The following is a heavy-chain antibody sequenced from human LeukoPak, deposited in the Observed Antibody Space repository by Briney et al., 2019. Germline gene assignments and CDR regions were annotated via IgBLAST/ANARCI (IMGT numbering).Heavy chain of an antibody. CDR3: ANLVDPIALDSSSADY. CDR1: GFTFSSYG. CDR2: ISYDGSNK. D-gene: IGHD6-19*01. Sequence: GGSLRLSCAASGFTFSSYGMHWVRQAPGKGLEWVAVISYDGSNKYYADSVKGRFTIPRDNSKNTLYLQMNSLRAEDTAVYYCANLVDPIALDSSSADYWGQGTLVTVSS. V-gene: IGHV3-30*18. J-gene: IGHJ4*02.